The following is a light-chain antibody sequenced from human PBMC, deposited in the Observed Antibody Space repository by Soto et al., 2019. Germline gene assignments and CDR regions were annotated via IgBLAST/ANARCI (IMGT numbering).Light chain of an antibody. CDR2: DVS. CDR3: SSYTSSTTLYV. J-gene: IGLJ1*01. Sequence: QSALTQPASVSGSPGQSITISCTGASSDVGNYNYVSWYQQHPGKAPKLIIYDVSNRPSGVSNRFSGSKSGNSASLTISGLQGEDEADYYCSSYTSSTTLYVFGTGTKVTVL. CDR1: SSDVGNYNY. V-gene: IGLV2-14*03.